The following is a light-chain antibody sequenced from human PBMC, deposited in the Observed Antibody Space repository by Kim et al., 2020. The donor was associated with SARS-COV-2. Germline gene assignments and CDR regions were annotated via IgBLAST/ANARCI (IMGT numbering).Light chain of an antibody. CDR3: SSFARSSSPYV. V-gene: IGLV2-14*03. CDR2: DVT. J-gene: IGLJ1*01. Sequence: QSITISCTGTRSDVGGYNYVSWYQQHPGKAPKLMIYDVTNRPSGVSNRFSGSKSGNTASLTISGLQAEDEADYYCSSFARSSSPYVFGPGTKVTVL. CDR1: RSDVGGYNY.